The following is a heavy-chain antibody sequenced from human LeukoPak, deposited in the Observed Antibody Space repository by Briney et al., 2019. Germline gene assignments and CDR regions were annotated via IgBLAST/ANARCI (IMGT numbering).Heavy chain of an antibody. Sequence: PIFGPANYAQNFQAIVTITADESTSTAYMELSSLSSEDTAVYYCARTVVYSTSSPYYYGMDVWGQGTPVTVSS. CDR3: ARTVVYSTSSPYYYGMDV. D-gene: IGHD6-6*01. V-gene: IGHV1-69*01. CDR2: PIFGPA. J-gene: IGHJ6*02.